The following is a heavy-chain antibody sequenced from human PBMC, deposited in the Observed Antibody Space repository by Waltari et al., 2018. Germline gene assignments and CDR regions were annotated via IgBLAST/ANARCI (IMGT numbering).Heavy chain of an antibody. D-gene: IGHD4-17*01. Sequence: QLQLQESGPGLVKPPETLSLTCTVSGSSVSSRIHYWGWIRQSPGKGLEWIGSITHSGSSYYNPSLRSRVTLLVDTSKNQFSLRVNSVTAADMALYYCARHMTTVTTSSFDYWGQGALVTVSS. J-gene: IGHJ4*02. V-gene: IGHV4-39*07. CDR1: GSSVSSRIHY. CDR3: ARHMTTVTTSSFDY. CDR2: ITHSGSS.